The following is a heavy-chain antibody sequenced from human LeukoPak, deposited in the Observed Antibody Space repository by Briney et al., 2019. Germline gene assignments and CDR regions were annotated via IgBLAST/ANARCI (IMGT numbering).Heavy chain of an antibody. Sequence: ASVKVSCKASGYTFTTFGISWVRQAPGQGLEWLGRISAYNGNTNYAQKFQGRVSMTTDTSTSTAYMELRSLRYDDTALYYCARGGGSYYRAFDMWGQGTMVIVSS. CDR3: ARGGGSYYRAFDM. J-gene: IGHJ3*02. CDR1: GYTFTTFG. CDR2: ISAYNGNT. D-gene: IGHD1-26*01. V-gene: IGHV1-18*01.